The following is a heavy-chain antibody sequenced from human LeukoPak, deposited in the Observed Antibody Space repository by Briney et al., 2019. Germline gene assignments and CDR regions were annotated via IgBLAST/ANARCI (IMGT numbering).Heavy chain of an antibody. D-gene: IGHD6-19*01. Sequence: GGSLRLSCAASGFTFSSYGMHWVRQAPGKGLEWVAVIWYDGSNKYYADSVRGRFTISRDNSKNTLYLQMNSLRAEDTAVYYCAREYSSGWYYYDYWGQGTLVTVSS. J-gene: IGHJ4*02. CDR3: AREYSSGWYYYDY. CDR1: GFTFSSYG. CDR2: IWYDGSNK. V-gene: IGHV3-33*01.